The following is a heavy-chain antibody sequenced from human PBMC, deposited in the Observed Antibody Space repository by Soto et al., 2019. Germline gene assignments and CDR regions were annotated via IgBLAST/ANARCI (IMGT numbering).Heavy chain of an antibody. Sequence: GESLKISCKGSGYSFTSYWIGWVRQMPGKGLEWMGIIYPGDSDTRYSPSFQGQVTISADKSISTAYLQWSSLKASDTAMYYCARHVRGQSWLHPRGWFDPWGQGTLVTSPQ. CDR3: ARHVRGQSWLHPRGWFDP. V-gene: IGHV5-51*01. D-gene: IGHD5-12*01. CDR2: IYPGDSDT. CDR1: GYSFTSYW. J-gene: IGHJ5*02.